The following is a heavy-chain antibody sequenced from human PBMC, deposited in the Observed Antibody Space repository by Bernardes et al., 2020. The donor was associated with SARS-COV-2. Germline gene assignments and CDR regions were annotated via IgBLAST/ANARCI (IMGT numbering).Heavy chain of an antibody. CDR3: ASINYDFWSGYFPGYYYMDV. J-gene: IGHJ6*03. Sequence: SETLSLTCTVSGGSISSSSYYWGWIRQPPGKGLEWIGSIYYSGSTYYNPSLKSRVTISVDTSKNQFSLKLSSVTAADTAVYYCASINYDFWSGYFPGYYYMDVWGKGTTVTVSS. CDR1: GGSISSSSYY. V-gene: IGHV4-39*07. CDR2: IYYSGST. D-gene: IGHD3-3*01.